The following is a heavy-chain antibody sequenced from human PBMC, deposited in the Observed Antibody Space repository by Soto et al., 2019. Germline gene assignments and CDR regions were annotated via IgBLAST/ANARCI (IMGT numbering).Heavy chain of an antibody. V-gene: IGHV1-3*01. J-gene: IGHJ4*02. CDR1: GYTFISYA. Sequence: ASVKVSCKASGYTFISYAMHWVRQAPGQRLEWMGWINAANGIAKYSQKFQGRVTITRDTSASTAYMELSRLTSEDTAVYFCARVDCRGGNCYSVDVYWAQGSLVTGSS. CDR3: ARVDCRGGNCYSVDVY. CDR2: INAANGIA. D-gene: IGHD2-15*01.